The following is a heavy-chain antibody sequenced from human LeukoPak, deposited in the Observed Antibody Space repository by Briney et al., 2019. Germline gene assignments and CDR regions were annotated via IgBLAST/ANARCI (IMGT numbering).Heavy chain of an antibody. CDR1: GYTFTGYY. J-gene: IGHJ4*02. D-gene: IGHD6-13*01. Sequence: GASVKLSCKASGYTFTGYYMHWVRQAPGQGLEWMGWISAYNGNTNYAQKLQGRVTMTTDTSTSTAYMELRSLRSDDTTVYYCARGLAAADIDYWGQGTLVTVSS. V-gene: IGHV1-18*04. CDR2: ISAYNGNT. CDR3: ARGLAAADIDY.